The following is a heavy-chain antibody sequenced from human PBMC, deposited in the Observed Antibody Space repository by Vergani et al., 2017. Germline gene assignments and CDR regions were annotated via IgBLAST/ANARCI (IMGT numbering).Heavy chain of an antibody. CDR3: AREGYSSSSFDY. CDR1: GESIRSGSHY. Sequence: QVKLQESGPGLLKPSQTLSLTCTVSGESIRSGSHYWSWIRQPAGKGPEWIGHIHTGGSTDLNPSFKSRVTISVDTSKNQFSLKLSSVTAADTAVYYCAREGYSSSSFDYWGQGTLVTVSS. V-gene: IGHV4-61*02. J-gene: IGHJ4*02. CDR2: IHTGGST. D-gene: IGHD6-6*01.